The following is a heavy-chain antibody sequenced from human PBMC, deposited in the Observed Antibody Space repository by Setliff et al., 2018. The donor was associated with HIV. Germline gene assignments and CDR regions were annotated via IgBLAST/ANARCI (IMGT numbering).Heavy chain of an antibody. D-gene: IGHD2-8*01. V-gene: IGHV4-4*08. J-gene: IGHJ4*02. Sequence: LSLTCTVSGGSISEYYWSWIRQPAGEGLERIGQIHTSGSTNYNPSLKSRVTISVDTSKNQLSLKLSSVTAADTAVYYCARLKLSGVIDYWGQGTLVTVSS. CDR2: IHTSGST. CDR3: ARLKLSGVIDY. CDR1: GGSISEYY.